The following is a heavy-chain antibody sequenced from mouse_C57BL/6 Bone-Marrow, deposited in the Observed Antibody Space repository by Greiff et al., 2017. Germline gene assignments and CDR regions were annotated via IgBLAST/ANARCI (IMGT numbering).Heavy chain of an antibody. D-gene: IGHD1-1*01. CDR2: IDPENGDT. V-gene: IGHV14-4*01. J-gene: IGHJ3*01. Sequence: VQLQQSGAELVRPGASVKLSCTASGFTIKNYYMHWVKQRPEQGLEWIGWIDPENGDTDYASKFQGKATLTADTSSNTAYLQLSSLTSEDTAVYYCTVVYYYGSRFSYWGKGTLVT. CDR1: GFTIKNYY. CDR3: TVVYYYGSRFSY.